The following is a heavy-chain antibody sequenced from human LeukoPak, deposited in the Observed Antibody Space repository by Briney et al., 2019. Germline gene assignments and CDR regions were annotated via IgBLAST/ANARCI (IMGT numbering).Heavy chain of an antibody. CDR3: AKASLGLIVVAVDY. Sequence: GGSLRLSCAASGFTFSSYEMSWVRQAPGKGLEWVSAISGSGGSTYYVDSVKGRFTISRDNSKNTLYLQMNSLRAEDTALYYCAKASLGLIVVAVDYWGQGTLVTVSS. D-gene: IGHD3-22*01. V-gene: IGHV3-23*01. CDR2: ISGSGGST. J-gene: IGHJ4*02. CDR1: GFTFSSYE.